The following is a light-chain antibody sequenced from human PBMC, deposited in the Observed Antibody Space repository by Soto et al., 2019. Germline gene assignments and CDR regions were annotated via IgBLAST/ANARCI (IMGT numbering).Light chain of an antibody. CDR3: GADHGSGSNFAVV. CDR2: VGTGGIVG. V-gene: IGLV9-49*01. J-gene: IGLJ2*01. CDR1: SGYSNYK. Sequence: QSVLTQPPSASASLGASVTLTCTLSSGYSNYKVDWYQQRPGKGPRFVMRVGTGGIVGSKGDGIPDRCSVLGSCLNRYLTIKNIQEEDESDYHCGADHGSGSNFAVVFGGGTKLTVL.